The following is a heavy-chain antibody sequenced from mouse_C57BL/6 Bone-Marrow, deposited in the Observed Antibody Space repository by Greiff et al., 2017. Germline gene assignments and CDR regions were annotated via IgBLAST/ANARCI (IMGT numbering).Heavy chain of an antibody. CDR2: ISYDGSN. CDR1: GYSITSGYY. Sequence: VQLKESGPGLVKPSQSLSLTCSVSGYSITSGYYWNWIRQFPGNKLEWMGYISYDGSNNYNPSLKNRISITRNTSKNKFFLKLNSVTTEDTATYYCASDGYYEYYFGYWGQGTTLTVSS. CDR3: ASDGYYEYYFGY. V-gene: IGHV3-6*01. J-gene: IGHJ2*01. D-gene: IGHD2-4*01.